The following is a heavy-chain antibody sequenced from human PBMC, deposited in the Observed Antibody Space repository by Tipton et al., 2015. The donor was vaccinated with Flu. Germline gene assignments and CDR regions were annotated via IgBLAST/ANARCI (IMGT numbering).Heavy chain of an antibody. J-gene: IGHJ3*02. D-gene: IGHD3-16*01. V-gene: IGHV3-7*01. CDR2: IKQDGTER. Sequence: SLRLSCAASGFTFNNYWMSWVRQAPGKGLEWVANIKQDGTERYNVDSVKGRFTISRDNAKNSLHLQMNSLRAEDTAAYYCVRAETWGWGLGAFDMWGQGTMVTVSS. CDR1: GFTFNNYW. CDR3: VRAETWGWGLGAFDM.